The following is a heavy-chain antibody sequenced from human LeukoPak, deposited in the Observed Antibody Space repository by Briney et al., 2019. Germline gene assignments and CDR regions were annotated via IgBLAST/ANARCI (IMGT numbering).Heavy chain of an antibody. V-gene: IGHV3-30-3*01. D-gene: IGHD3-9*01. CDR2: ISHDGSNK. J-gene: IGHJ4*02. CDR3: AKDPHSYDILTGYYGS. CDR1: GFTFSSYA. Sequence: GGSLRLSCAASGFTFSSYAMHWVRQAPGKGLEWVAVISHDGSNKYYADSVKGRFTISRDNSKNTLYLQMNSLRAEDTAVYYCAKDPHSYDILTGYYGSWGQGTLVTVSS.